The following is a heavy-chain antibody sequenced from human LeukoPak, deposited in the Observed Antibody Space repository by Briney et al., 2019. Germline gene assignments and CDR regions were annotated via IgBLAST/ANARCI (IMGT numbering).Heavy chain of an antibody. D-gene: IGHD1-1*01. Sequence: GGSLRLSCAASGFTFSSYTMHWIRQAPGKGLEWVSSISGSNSYIFYADSVKGRFTVSRDNAKDSLYLKKNRLRAEDTAVYYCARALTTLTYEGYWGQGTLVTVSS. J-gene: IGHJ4*02. V-gene: IGHV3-21*01. CDR3: ARALTTLTYEGY. CDR2: ISGSNSYI. CDR1: GFTFSSYT.